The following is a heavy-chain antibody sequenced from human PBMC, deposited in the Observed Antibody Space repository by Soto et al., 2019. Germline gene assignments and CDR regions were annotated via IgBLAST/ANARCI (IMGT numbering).Heavy chain of an antibody. Sequence: QVQLVQSGAEVKKPGSSVKVSCKASGGTFSSYTSSGVRQAPGQGLEWMGRIIPILGIANYAQKVQGRVTITADKSTSTAYMELSRLRSEDTAVYYCARDGSGGYCSSTSRYEGGWWFDPWGQGTLVTVSS. V-gene: IGHV1-69*08. CDR2: IIPILGIA. CDR1: GGTFSSYT. CDR3: ARDGSGGYCSSTSRYEGGWWFDP. J-gene: IGHJ5*02. D-gene: IGHD2-2*01.